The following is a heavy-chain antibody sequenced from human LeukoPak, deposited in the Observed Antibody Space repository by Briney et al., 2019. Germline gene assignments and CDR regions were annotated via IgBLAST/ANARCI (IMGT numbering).Heavy chain of an antibody. Sequence: PSETLSLTCAVSGGSFSVYSWSWIRHSPGKGLEWLGEINDSGNTDYNPSLKSRVTLSVDTSKKQFSLKLTSVTAADTAVYFCARGRLGAYAFDYWGQGTLVTVSS. CDR1: GGSFSVYS. CDR2: INDSGNT. D-gene: IGHD1-26*01. CDR3: ARGRLGAYAFDY. V-gene: IGHV4-34*01. J-gene: IGHJ4*02.